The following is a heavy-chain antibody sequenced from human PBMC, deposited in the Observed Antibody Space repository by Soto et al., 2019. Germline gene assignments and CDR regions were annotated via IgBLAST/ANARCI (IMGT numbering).Heavy chain of an antibody. CDR1: GGSISRSGYY. CDR3: AGIVATNFDY. CDR2: IYFSGST. V-gene: IGHV4-31*03. D-gene: IGHD5-12*01. J-gene: IGHJ4*02. Sequence: SETLSLTCTVSGGSISRSGYYWSWIRQHPGKGLEWIGYIYFSGSTYYNPSLKSRVTISVDTSKNQFSLNLNSVTAADTAVYYCAGIVATNFDYWGQGTLVTVS.